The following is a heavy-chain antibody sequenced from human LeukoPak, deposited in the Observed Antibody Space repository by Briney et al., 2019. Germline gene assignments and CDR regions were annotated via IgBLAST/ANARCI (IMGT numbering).Heavy chain of an antibody. V-gene: IGHV4-59*12. D-gene: IGHD3-16*01. J-gene: IGHJ4*02. Sequence: SETLSLTCTVSGGSISSYYWSWIRQPPGKGLEWIGYIYYSGSTNYNPSLKSRLTISVDTSKNQFSLKLSSVTAADTAVYYCARDEGGAGYWGQGTLVTVSS. CDR2: IYYSGST. CDR1: GGSISSYY. CDR3: ARDEGGAGY.